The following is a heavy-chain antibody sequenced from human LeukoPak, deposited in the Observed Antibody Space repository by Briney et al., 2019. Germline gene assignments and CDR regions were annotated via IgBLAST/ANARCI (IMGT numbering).Heavy chain of an antibody. V-gene: IGHV3-21*01. J-gene: IGHJ6*02. Sequence: GGSLRLSCAASGFTFSSYSMNWVRQAPGKGLEWVSSISSSSSYIYYADSVKGRFTISRDNAKNSLYLQMNSLRAEDTAVYYCVKDPVHYYGMDVWGQGTTVTVS. CDR2: ISSSSSYI. CDR3: VKDPVHYYGMDV. CDR1: GFTFSSYS.